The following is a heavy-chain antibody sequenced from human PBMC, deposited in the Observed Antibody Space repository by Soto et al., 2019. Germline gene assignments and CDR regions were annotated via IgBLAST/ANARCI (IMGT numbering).Heavy chain of an antibody. D-gene: IGHD1-26*01. J-gene: IGHJ4*02. CDR3: ARAGARSPPFDH. CDR2: LNPGGSSA. CDR1: GFTFSNYW. V-gene: IGHV3-74*01. Sequence: EVQLVESGGGLVQPGGSLRLSCAASGFTFSNYWMHWVRQAPGKGLVWVSRLNPGGSSASYADSVQGRLSISRDNANNTLYLQMNSLRAEDTAVYYCARAGARSPPFDHWGRGTLVTVSS.